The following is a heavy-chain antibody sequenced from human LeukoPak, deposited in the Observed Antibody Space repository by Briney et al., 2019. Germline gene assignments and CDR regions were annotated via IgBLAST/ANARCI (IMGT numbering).Heavy chain of an antibody. D-gene: IGHD3-10*01. J-gene: IGHJ4*02. CDR3: ARDPLYGSGSYSDY. Sequence: ASVKVSCKASGYTFTGYYMHWVRQAPGQGLEWMGWINPNSGGTNYAQKFQGRVTVTRDTSISTAYMELSRLRSDDTAVYYCARDPLYGSGSYSDYWGQGTLVTVSS. CDR2: INPNSGGT. V-gene: IGHV1-2*02. CDR1: GYTFTGYY.